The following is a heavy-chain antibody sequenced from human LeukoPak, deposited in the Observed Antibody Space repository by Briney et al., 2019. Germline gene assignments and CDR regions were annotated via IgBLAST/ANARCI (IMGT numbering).Heavy chain of an antibody. J-gene: IGHJ4*02. Sequence: QPGRSLRLSCAASGFTFSSYGMHWVRQAPGKGLEWVAVISYDGSNKYYADSVKGRFTISRDKSKNTLYLQMNSLRAEDTAVYYCAKGFADYWGQGTLVTVSS. V-gene: IGHV3-30*18. CDR1: GFTFSSYG. CDR3: AKGFADY. D-gene: IGHD3-16*01. CDR2: ISYDGSNK.